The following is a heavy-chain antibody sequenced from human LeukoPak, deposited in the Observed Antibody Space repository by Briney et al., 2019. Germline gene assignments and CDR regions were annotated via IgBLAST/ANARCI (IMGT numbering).Heavy chain of an antibody. V-gene: IGHV3-30*04. J-gene: IGHJ4*02. Sequence: GRSLRLSCAASGFTFNSYALHWVRQAPGKGLEWVAVISYDGNNKYYADSVKGRFTISRDNSKNTLYLQMNSLRAEDTAVYYCARALDYYGSGTSPDYWGQGTLVTVSS. CDR1: GFTFNSYA. CDR3: ARALDYYGSGTSPDY. CDR2: ISYDGNNK. D-gene: IGHD3-10*01.